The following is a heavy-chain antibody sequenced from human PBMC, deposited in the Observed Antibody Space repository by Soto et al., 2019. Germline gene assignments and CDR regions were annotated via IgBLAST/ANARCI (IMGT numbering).Heavy chain of an antibody. J-gene: IGHJ4*02. CDR2: TYYRSRWYN. CDR3: ARDQAYYYDSSGLPRLDYFDY. D-gene: IGHD3-22*01. V-gene: IGHV6-1*01. Sequence: SQTLSLTCAISGDSVSSNSAAWNWIRQSPSRGLEWLGRTYYRSRWYNDYAVSVKSRITINPDTSKNQFSLQLNTVTPEDTAVYYCARDQAYYYDSSGLPRLDYFDYWGQGTLVTVSS. CDR1: GDSVSSNSAA.